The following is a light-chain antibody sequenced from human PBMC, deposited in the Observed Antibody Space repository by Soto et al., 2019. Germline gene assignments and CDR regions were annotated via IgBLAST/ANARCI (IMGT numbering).Light chain of an antibody. CDR1: SSDVGGYNY. V-gene: IGLV2-14*01. J-gene: IGLJ1*01. CDR3: SSYKSGSTLYV. Sequence: QSALTQPASVSGSPGQSITISCTGTSSDVGGYNYVSWYQQHPGKAPKLMIYEVSNRPSGVSNRFSGSKSGNTASLTISGLQAEDEADYYCSSYKSGSTLYVFGTGAKVTVL. CDR2: EVS.